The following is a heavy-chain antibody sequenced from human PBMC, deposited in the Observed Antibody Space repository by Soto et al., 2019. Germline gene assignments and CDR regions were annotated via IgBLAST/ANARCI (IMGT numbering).Heavy chain of an antibody. D-gene: IGHD3-22*01. V-gene: IGHV2-5*01. Sequence: SCPTLVNPTQTLTLTCSFSGFSLSVYGVRVIWFRQPPGETLEWLALIHWNDDKRYSPYLKSRLTITKDTSKNQVVLTLTNLDPLDTGTYFCAHTKDSSGFLTSWGQGILVTVSS. CDR1: GFSLSVYGVR. CDR3: AHTKDSSGFLTS. CDR2: IHWNDDK. J-gene: IGHJ5*02.